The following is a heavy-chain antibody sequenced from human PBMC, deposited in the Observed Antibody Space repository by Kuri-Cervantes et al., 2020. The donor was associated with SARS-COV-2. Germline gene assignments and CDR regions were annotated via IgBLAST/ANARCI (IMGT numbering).Heavy chain of an antibody. CDR3: VAAILGVDTGYFQH. V-gene: IGHV4-30-2*01. CDR2: IYQAGST. CDR1: GYSISSGGYS. J-gene: IGHJ1*01. D-gene: IGHD3-3*01. Sequence: SETLSLTCAVSGYSISSGGYSWSWIRQPPGKGLEWIGSIYQAGSTFYNPSLKSRVSISLDRSKNQYSLNLSSVTAADTAVYYCVAAILGVDTGYFQHWGQGTLVTGLL.